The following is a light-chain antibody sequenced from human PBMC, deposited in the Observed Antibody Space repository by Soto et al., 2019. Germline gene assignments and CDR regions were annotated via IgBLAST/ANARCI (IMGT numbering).Light chain of an antibody. V-gene: IGLV1-47*01. J-gene: IGLJ2*01. Sequence: QSVLTKPPTASGTPGQRVTISCSGSSSNIGSNYVYWYQQLPGTAPKLLIYRNNQRPSGVPDRFSGSKSGTSASLAISGLRSEDEADYYCAVWDDSLSGGVFGGGTKVTVL. CDR3: AVWDDSLSGGV. CDR1: SSNIGSNY. CDR2: RNN.